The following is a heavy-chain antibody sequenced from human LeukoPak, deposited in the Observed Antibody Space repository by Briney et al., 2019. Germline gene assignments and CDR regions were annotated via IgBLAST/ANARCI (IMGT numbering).Heavy chain of an antibody. Sequence: SETLSLTCAVYGGSFSGYYWSWNRQPPGKGLEWIGEINHSGSTNYNPSLKSRVTISVDTSKNQFSLKLSSVTAADTAVYYCARDQEGSGWYVRYFDYWGQGTLVTVSS. CDR2: INHSGST. V-gene: IGHV4-34*01. D-gene: IGHD6-19*01. CDR1: GGSFSGYY. CDR3: ARDQEGSGWYVRYFDY. J-gene: IGHJ4*02.